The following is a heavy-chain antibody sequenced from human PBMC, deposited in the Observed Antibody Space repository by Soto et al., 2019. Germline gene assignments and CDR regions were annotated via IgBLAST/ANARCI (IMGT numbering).Heavy chain of an antibody. Sequence: QVQLVQSGAEVKKPGASVKVSCKASGYTFTSYDINWVRQATGQGLEWMGWMNPNSGNTGYAQKFQGRVTMARNTSISTAYLELSCLRSEDTAVYYCARGKLKYGSGSGMDVWGQGTTVTVSS. CDR1: GYTFTSYD. CDR3: ARGKLKYGSGSGMDV. V-gene: IGHV1-8*01. D-gene: IGHD3-10*01. J-gene: IGHJ6*02. CDR2: MNPNSGNT.